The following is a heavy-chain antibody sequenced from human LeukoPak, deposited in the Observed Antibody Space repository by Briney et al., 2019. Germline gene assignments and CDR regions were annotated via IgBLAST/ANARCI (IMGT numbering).Heavy chain of an antibody. CDR3: ATVYYGSGSYYYFDY. CDR1: GYTPTELS. Sequence: GASVKVSCKVSGYTPTELSMHWVRQAPGKGLEWMGGFDPEDGETIYAQKFQGRVTMTEDTSTDTAYMELSSLRSEDTAVYYCATVYYGSGSYYYFDYWGQGTLVTVSS. J-gene: IGHJ4*02. V-gene: IGHV1-24*01. D-gene: IGHD3-10*01. CDR2: FDPEDGET.